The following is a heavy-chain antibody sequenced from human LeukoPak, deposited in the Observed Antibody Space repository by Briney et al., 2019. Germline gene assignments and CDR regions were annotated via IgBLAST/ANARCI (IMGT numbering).Heavy chain of an antibody. D-gene: IGHD3-3*01. CDR3: ARVYDFWSGRYYYYMDV. J-gene: IGHJ6*03. V-gene: IGHV1-8*03. Sequence: ASVKVSCKASGGTFSSYAISWVRQAPGQGLEWMGWMNPNSGNTGYAQKFQGRVTITRNTSISTAYMELSSLGSGDTAVYYCARVYDFWSGRYYYYMDVWGKGTTVTVSS. CDR2: MNPNSGNT. CDR1: GGTFSSYA.